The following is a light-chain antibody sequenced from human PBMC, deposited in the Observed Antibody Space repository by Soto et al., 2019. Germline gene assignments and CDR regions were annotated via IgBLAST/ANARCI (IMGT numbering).Light chain of an antibody. CDR3: QQYGSLRFT. CDR2: GAS. Sequence: EIVLTQSPGTLSLSPGERATLSCRTSQSVSSSYLAWYQQKPGQAPRLLIYGASSRATGIPDRFSGSGSGTDFTLTISRLEPEDFAVYYCQQYGSLRFTFGGGTKVEIK. J-gene: IGKJ4*01. V-gene: IGKV3-20*01. CDR1: QSVSSSY.